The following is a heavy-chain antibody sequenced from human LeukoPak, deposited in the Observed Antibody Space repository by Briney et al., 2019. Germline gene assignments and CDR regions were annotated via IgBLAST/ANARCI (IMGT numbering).Heavy chain of an antibody. CDR2: IKQDGSEK. J-gene: IGHJ4*02. Sequence: GGSLRLSCAASGFTFSSYWMSWVRQAPGKGLEWVANIKQDGSEKYYVDSVKGRFTISRDNAKNSLYLQTNSLRAEDTAVYYCARGTYSSSWGDFFDYWGQGTLVTVSS. CDR1: GFTFSSYW. D-gene: IGHD6-13*01. V-gene: IGHV3-7*03. CDR3: ARGTYSSSWGDFFDY.